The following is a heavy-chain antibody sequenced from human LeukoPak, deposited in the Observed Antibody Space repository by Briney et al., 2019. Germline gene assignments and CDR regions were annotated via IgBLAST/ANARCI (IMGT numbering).Heavy chain of an antibody. Sequence: ASVKVSCKASGYTFTGYYMHWVRRAPGQGLEWMGWINPNSGGTNYAQKFQGWVTMTRDTSISTAYMELSRLRSDDTAVYYCARGRFYYDSSAYVTPRYYFDYWGQGTPVTVSS. CDR3: ARGRFYYDSSAYVTPRYYFDY. J-gene: IGHJ4*02. CDR1: GYTFTGYY. V-gene: IGHV1-2*04. D-gene: IGHD3-22*01. CDR2: INPNSGGT.